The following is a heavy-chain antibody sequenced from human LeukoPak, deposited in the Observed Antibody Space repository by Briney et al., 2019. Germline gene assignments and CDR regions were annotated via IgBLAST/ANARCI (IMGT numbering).Heavy chain of an antibody. CDR2: IYYSGST. CDR1: GGSISSYY. V-gene: IGHV4-39*07. D-gene: IGHD3-16*02. J-gene: IGHJ5*02. CDR3: ARAPASHYDYVWGSYRFGWFDP. Sequence: PSETLSLTCTVSGGSISSYYWGWIRQPPGKGLEWIGSIYYSGSTYYNPSLKSRVTISVDTSKNQFSLKLSSVTAADTAVYYCARAPASHYDYVWGSYRFGWFDPWGQGTLVTVSS.